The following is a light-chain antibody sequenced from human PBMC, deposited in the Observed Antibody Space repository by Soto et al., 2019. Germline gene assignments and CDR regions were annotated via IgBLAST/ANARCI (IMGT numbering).Light chain of an antibody. Sequence: QSVLTQPPSASGTPGQRVFISCSGSSSNIGGTNYAYWYQQLPGAAPKLLIYSNDQRPSGVPHRFSGSKSGSSASLAISGLQSEDEADYYCAAWDDSLTGSVFGGGTQLTVL. V-gene: IGLV1-47*02. CDR3: AAWDDSLTGSV. CDR1: SSNIGGTNY. J-gene: IGLJ7*01. CDR2: SND.